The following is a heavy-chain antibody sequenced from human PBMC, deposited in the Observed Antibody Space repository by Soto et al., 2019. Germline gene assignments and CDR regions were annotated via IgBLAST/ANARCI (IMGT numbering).Heavy chain of an antibody. Sequence: GGSLRLSFAASGFTFSSYWMSWVRQAPGKGLEWVANIKQDGYEKHYVDSVKGRFTISRDNAKNSLYLQMNSLRVEDAAVYYCAKDAFPDYYYYMDVWGKGTTVTVSS. J-gene: IGHJ6*03. CDR1: GFTFSSYW. CDR3: AKDAFPDYYYYMDV. CDR2: IKQDGYEK. V-gene: IGHV3-7*01.